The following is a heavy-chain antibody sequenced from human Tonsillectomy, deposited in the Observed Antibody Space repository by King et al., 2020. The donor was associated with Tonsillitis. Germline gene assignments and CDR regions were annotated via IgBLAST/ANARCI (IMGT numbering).Heavy chain of an antibody. D-gene: IGHD5-18*01. V-gene: IGHV3-30-3*01. Sequence: VQLVESGGGVVQPGRSLRLSCAASGFTFSKYAMYWVRQAPGKGLEWVAVISYDGSDKYYADSVKGRFTISRDNSKNTLYLQMNSLRDEDTAVYYCARGLRGYSYGTLDYWGQGTLVTVSS. CDR1: GFTFSKYA. CDR3: ARGLRGYSYGTLDY. CDR2: ISYDGSDK. J-gene: IGHJ4*02.